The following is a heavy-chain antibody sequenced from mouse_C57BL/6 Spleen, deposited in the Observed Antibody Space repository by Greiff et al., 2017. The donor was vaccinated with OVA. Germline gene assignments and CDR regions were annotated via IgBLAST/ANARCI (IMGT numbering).Heavy chain of an antibody. J-gene: IGHJ3*01. V-gene: IGHV5-6*01. Sequence: EVQVVESGGDLVKPGGSLKLSCAASGFTFSSYGMSWVRQTPDKRLEWVATISSGGSYTYYPDSVKGRFTISRDNAKNTLYLQMSSLKSEDTAMYYCATQSRTGAFAYWGQGTLVTVSA. D-gene: IGHD4-1*01. CDR1: GFTFSSYG. CDR3: ATQSRTGAFAY. CDR2: ISSGGSYT.